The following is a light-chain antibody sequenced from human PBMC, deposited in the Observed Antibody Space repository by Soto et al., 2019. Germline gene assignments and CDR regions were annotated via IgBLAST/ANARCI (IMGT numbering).Light chain of an antibody. J-gene: IGKJ2*01. CDR3: QQSHSLPLT. V-gene: IGKV1-39*01. CDR2: TAS. Sequence: DIQMTQSPSSLSASVGDRVTITCRASQSISIYLNWYPQRPGKAPKLLIYTASTLESGVPSRFSGSGSGTDFTLTISSLQPEDFATYHCQQSHSLPLTFGQGTKLEVK. CDR1: QSISIY.